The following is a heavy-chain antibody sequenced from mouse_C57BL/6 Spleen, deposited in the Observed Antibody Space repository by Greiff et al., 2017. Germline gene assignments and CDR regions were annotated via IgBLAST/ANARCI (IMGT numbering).Heavy chain of an antibody. CDR2: INPNYGTT. CDR1: GYSFTDYN. D-gene: IGHD2-2*01. J-gene: IGHJ4*01. Sequence: EVKLQVSGPELVKPGASVKISCKASGYSFTDYNMNWVKQSNGKSLEWIGVINPNYGTTSYNQKFKGKATLTVDQSSSTAYMQLNSLTSEDSAVYYCAREDYGYDEYAMDYWGQGTSVTVSS. CDR3: AREDYGYDEYAMDY. V-gene: IGHV1-39*01.